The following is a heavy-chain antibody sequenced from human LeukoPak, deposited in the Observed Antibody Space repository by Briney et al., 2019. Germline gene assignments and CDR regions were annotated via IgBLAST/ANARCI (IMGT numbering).Heavy chain of an antibody. Sequence: SVKASCKASGGTFSSYAISWVRQAPGQGLEWMGGIIPIFGTANYAQKFQGRVTITADESTSTAYMELSSLRSEDTAVYYCARSGYSYGRSYYYYGMDVWGQGTTVTVSS. CDR3: ARSGYSYGRSYYYYGMDV. CDR2: IIPIFGTA. J-gene: IGHJ6*02. D-gene: IGHD5-18*01. V-gene: IGHV1-69*01. CDR1: GGTFSSYA.